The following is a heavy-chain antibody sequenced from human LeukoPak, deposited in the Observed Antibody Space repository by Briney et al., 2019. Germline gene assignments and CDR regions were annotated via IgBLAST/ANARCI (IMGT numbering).Heavy chain of an antibody. V-gene: IGHV3-21*01. CDR2: ISSSSSYI. Sequence: GGSLRLSCAASGFTFSSYSMNWVRQAPGKGLEWVSSISSSSSYIYYADSVKGRFTISRDNAKNSLYLQMNSLRAEDTAVYYCAKDTVTVTQPRFNYYGMDVWGQGTTVTVSS. J-gene: IGHJ6*02. CDR1: GFTFSSYS. D-gene: IGHD4-4*01. CDR3: AKDTVTVTQPRFNYYGMDV.